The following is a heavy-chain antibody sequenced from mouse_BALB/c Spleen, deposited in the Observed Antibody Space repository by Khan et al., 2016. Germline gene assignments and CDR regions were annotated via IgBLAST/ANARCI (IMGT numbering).Heavy chain of an antibody. D-gene: IGHD1-1*01. CDR2: IWAGGST. J-gene: IGHJ2*01. CDR3: ARDSGSRLDYFDY. CDR1: GFSLTTYG. Sequence: QVQLKESGPGPVAPSQSLSITCTVSGFSLTTYGVHWVRQPPGKGLEWLGIIWAGGSTNYKSALMSRLSISKDNSKSQVFLQMNSLQTDDTAIYYCARDSGSRLDYFDYWGQGTTLTVSS. V-gene: IGHV2-9*02.